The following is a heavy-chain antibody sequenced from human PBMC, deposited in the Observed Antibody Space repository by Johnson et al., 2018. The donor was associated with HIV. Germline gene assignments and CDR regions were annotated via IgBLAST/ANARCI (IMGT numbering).Heavy chain of an antibody. CDR1: GLSFSNFG. CDR3: ARGPRNPGLDA. J-gene: IGHJ3*01. CDR2: TRNKANSYTT. V-gene: IGHV3-72*01. D-gene: IGHD1-14*01. Sequence: VQLVESGGGVVQPGKSLTLSCVGSGLSFSNFGIHWVRQAPGKGPEWVGRTRNKANSYTTEYAASVKGRFTISRDDSKNSLYLQINSLKTEDTAVYYCARGPRNPGLDA.